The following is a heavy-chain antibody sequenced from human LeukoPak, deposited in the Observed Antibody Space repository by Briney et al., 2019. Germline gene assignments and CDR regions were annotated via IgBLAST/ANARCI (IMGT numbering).Heavy chain of an antibody. Sequence: SVKVSCKASGYTFTGYYMHWVRQAPGQGVEWMGWINPNSGGTNYSQKFQGRVTMTRDTSINTGYMELSRLISDDTAVYYCAKVARSHSGFDYWGQGTLVTVSS. CDR1: GYTFTGYY. J-gene: IGHJ4*02. V-gene: IGHV1-2*02. CDR2: INPNSGGT. CDR3: AKVARSHSGFDY. D-gene: IGHD1-26*01.